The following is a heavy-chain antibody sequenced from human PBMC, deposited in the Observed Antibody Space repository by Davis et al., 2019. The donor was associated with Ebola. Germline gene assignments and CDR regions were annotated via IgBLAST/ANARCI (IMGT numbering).Heavy chain of an antibody. CDR2: ISSSSSYI. J-gene: IGHJ4*02. CDR3: ARENVLMVYAIFDY. V-gene: IGHV3-21*01. D-gene: IGHD2-8*01. Sequence: GESLKISCAASGFTFSSYSMNWVRQAPGKGLEWVSSISSSSSYIYYADSVKGRFTISRDNAKNSLYLQMNSLRAEDTAVYYCARENVLMVYAIFDYWAREPWSPSPQ. CDR1: GFTFSSYS.